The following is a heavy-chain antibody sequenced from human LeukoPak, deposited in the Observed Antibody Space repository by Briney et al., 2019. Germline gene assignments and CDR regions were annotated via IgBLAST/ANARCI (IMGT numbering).Heavy chain of an antibody. J-gene: IGHJ4*02. V-gene: IGHV3-23*01. D-gene: IGHD2-21*02. CDR3: ARGLTAISFTDY. CDR2: ISGSGGTS. CDR1: GFTFNSYA. Sequence: GGSLRLSCAASGFTFNSYAMSWVRQAPGKGLEWVSAISGSGGTSYYADSVKGRFTISRDNSKNTLDLQMNSLRAEDAALYYCARGLTAISFTDYWGQGTLVTVSS.